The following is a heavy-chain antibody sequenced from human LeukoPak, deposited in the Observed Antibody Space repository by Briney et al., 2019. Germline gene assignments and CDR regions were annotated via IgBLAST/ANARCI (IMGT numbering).Heavy chain of an antibody. Sequence: ASVKVSCKASGYSFTSHYMHWVRQAPGQGLEWMGVINPRGTATRYAESFQGRLTLTRDLSTSTDYMELSSLRSDDTAVYFCAKDTSEGDYAWWFDPWGQGTLVTVAS. CDR2: INPRGTAT. D-gene: IGHD3-16*01. V-gene: IGHV1-46*01. CDR3: AKDTSEGDYAWWFDP. CDR1: GYSFTSHY. J-gene: IGHJ5*02.